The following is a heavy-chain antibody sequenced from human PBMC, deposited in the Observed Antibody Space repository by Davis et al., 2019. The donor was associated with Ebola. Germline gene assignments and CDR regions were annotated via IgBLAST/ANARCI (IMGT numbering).Heavy chain of an antibody. Sequence: ASVKVSCKASGGTFSSYAISWVRQATGQGLEWMGWMNPNSGNTGYAQKFQGRVTMTRNTSISTAYMELSSLRSEDTDVYYCARSTRGYCSSTSCNVYYYYYMDVWGKGTTVTVSS. CDR1: GGTFSSYA. D-gene: IGHD2-2*01. CDR2: MNPNSGNT. CDR3: ARSTRGYCSSTSCNVYYYYYMDV. J-gene: IGHJ6*03. V-gene: IGHV1-8*02.